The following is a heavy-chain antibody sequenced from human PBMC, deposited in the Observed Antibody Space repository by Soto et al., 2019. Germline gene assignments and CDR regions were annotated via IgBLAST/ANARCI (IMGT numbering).Heavy chain of an antibody. CDR1: GYTFTGYY. CDR2: INPNSGGT. Sequence: ASVKVSCKASGYTFTGYYMHWVRQAPGQGLEWMGWINPNSGGTNYAQKFQGWVTMTRDTSISTAYMELSRLRSDDTAVYYCARSEIYYDSSGYYDDFDYWGQGTLVTVSP. CDR3: ARSEIYYDSSGYYDDFDY. J-gene: IGHJ4*02. V-gene: IGHV1-2*04. D-gene: IGHD3-22*01.